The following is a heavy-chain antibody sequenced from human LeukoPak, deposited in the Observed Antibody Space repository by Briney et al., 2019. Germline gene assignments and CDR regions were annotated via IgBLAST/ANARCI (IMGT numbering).Heavy chain of an antibody. V-gene: IGHV3-21*01. Sequence: PGGSLRLSCAPSGFTFSTYSMNWVRQAPGTGLEWISSISSRSIYIYYADSVKGRFTISRDNAKNSLYLQLNSLRAEDTAVYYCARVRPDDCTTSTCSLDYWGQGTLVTVSS. D-gene: IGHD2-2*01. J-gene: IGHJ4*02. CDR2: ISSRSIYI. CDR3: ARVRPDDCTTSTCSLDY. CDR1: GFTFSTYS.